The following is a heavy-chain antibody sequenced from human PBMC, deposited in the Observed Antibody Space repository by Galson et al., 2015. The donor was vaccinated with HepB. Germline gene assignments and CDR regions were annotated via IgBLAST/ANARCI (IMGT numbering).Heavy chain of an antibody. Sequence: SLRLSCAASGFTFSSYAMSWVRQAPGKGLEWVSSISDRGGSTYYADSVKGRFTISRDNSKNTLYLQMSSLRVEDTALYYCAKDHSSGWYWYFDLWGRGTLVTVSS. V-gene: IGHV3-23*01. J-gene: IGHJ2*01. CDR2: ISDRGGST. CDR3: AKDHSSGWYWYFDL. D-gene: IGHD6-19*01. CDR1: GFTFSSYA.